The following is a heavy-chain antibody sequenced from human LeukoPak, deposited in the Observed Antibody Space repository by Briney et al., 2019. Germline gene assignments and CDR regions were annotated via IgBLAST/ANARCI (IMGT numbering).Heavy chain of an antibody. V-gene: IGHV4-38-2*01. Sequence: PSETLSLTCVVSGYSISSGYYWGWIRQPPGKGLEWIGSIYHSGTTYYNPSLKSRVTISVDTSKNQFSLKLSSVTAADTAVYYCARGDSSGYYWGQGTLVTVSS. J-gene: IGHJ4*02. CDR1: GYSISSGYY. D-gene: IGHD3-22*01. CDR3: ARGDSSGYY. CDR2: IYHSGTT.